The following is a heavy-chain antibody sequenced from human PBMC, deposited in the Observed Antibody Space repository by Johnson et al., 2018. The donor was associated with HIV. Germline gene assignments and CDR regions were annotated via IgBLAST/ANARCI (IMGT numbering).Heavy chain of an antibody. J-gene: IGHJ3*02. CDR1: GFTFSSYA. CDR3: TTDSSDYGGKGDAFDI. Sequence: VQLVESGGGLVQPGGSLRLSCAASGFTFSSYAMSWVRQAPGKGLEWVSAICGSGGTTDYAASVKGRFTISRDDSKNTLYLQMNSLQTEDTAVYYCTTDSSDYGGKGDAFDIWGQGTMVTVSS. D-gene: IGHD4-23*01. V-gene: IGHV3-23*04. CDR2: ICGSGGTT.